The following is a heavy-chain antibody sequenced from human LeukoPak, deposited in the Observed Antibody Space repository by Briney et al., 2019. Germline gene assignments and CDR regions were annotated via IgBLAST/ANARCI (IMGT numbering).Heavy chain of an antibody. V-gene: IGHV3-30*02. Sequence: GGSLRLSCAASGFTFSSYGMHWVRQAPGKGLEWVAFIRYDGSNKYYADSVKGRFTISRDNSKNTLYLQMNSLRAEDTAVYYCARGGVYSTSAVDYWGQGTLVTVSS. CDR3: ARGGVYSTSAVDY. CDR1: GFTFSSYG. CDR2: IRYDGSNK. J-gene: IGHJ4*02. D-gene: IGHD6-6*01.